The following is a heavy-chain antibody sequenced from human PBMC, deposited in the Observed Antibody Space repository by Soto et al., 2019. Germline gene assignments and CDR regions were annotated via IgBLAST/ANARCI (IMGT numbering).Heavy chain of an antibody. J-gene: IGHJ4*02. CDR3: ARVNSSSSLDY. CDR2: IYWDDDK. Sequence: QITLKESGPTLVKPTQTLTLTCTFSGFSLSTSGVGVGWIRQPPGKALEWLTLIYWDDDKRYSPSLKSRLTITKDTSKNQVVLKMTNMDPVDTATYYCARVNSSSSLDYWGQGTLVTVSS. D-gene: IGHD6-6*01. V-gene: IGHV2-5*02. CDR1: GFSLSTSGVG.